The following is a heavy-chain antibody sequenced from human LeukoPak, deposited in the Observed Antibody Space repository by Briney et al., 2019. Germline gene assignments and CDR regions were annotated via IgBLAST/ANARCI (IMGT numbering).Heavy chain of an antibody. J-gene: IGHJ4*02. CDR1: GGSISSYY. D-gene: IGHD1-1*01. CDR3: ARGPKTGTVDY. Sequence: SETLSLTCTVSGGSISSYYWSWIRQPPGKGLEWIGCIYYSGSTNYNPSLKSRVTISVDTSKNQFTLKLSSVTAADTAVYYCARGPKTGTVDYWGQGTLVTVSS. CDR2: IYYSGST. V-gene: IGHV4-59*01.